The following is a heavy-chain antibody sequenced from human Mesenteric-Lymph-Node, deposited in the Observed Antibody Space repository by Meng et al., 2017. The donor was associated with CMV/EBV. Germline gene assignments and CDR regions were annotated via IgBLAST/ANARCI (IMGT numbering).Heavy chain of an antibody. CDR2: ISWDGGSM. CDR1: GFTFDDYA. J-gene: IGHJ6*02. D-gene: IGHD2-2*02. V-gene: IGHV3-43D*03. Sequence: GESLKISCAASGFTFDDYAMHWVRQVPGKGLEWVSLISWDGGSMEYADSVKGRFTISRDNSKNSLYLQMDSLRAEDTALYYCARDADYCSSTSCYTYYYGMDVWGQGTTVTVSS. CDR3: ARDADYCSSTSCYTYYYGMDV.